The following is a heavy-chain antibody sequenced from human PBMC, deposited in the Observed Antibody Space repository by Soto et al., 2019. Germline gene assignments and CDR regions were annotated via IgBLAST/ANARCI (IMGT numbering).Heavy chain of an antibody. CDR2: VYYTGST. Sequence: QVQLQESGPGLEKPSETLSLTCSVSGGSISGSYWSWIRQSPGKGLEWLGYVYYTGSTNYSPSLRSRVSISVDTSKNEFSLRLSSVTAADTAVYFCARSVAVPGAHIDYWGQGTQVTVSS. J-gene: IGHJ4*02. D-gene: IGHD6-19*01. V-gene: IGHV4-59*01. CDR1: GGSISGSY. CDR3: ARSVAVPGAHIDY.